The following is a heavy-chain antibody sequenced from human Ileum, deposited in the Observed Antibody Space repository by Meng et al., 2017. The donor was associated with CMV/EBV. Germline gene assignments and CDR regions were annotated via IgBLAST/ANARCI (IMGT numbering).Heavy chain of an antibody. CDR2: TFYKSTYYN. D-gene: IGHD3-9*01. CDR3: ATDWDLNY. V-gene: IGHV6-1*01. J-gene: IGHJ4*02. Sequence: QVRFTHSVPGPLTPSQNLRLTCAVSGYTVSRNSFVCNWIRQSPSRGLEWLGRTFYKSTYYNDYAVSVKSRIIINADTSNNQLSLQLNSVTPDDTAVYYCATDWDLNYWGQGILVTVSS. CDR1: GYTVSRNSFV.